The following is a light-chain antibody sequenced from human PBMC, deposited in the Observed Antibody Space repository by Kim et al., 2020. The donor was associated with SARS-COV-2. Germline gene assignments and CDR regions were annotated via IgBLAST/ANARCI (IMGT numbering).Light chain of an antibody. Sequence: VALGQTVRITCQGDSLRTYYATWYKQKPGQAPIVVIYGKNNRTSGIPDRFSGSSSGNTASLTITGTQAGDEADYYCNSRDSNDNVVFGGGTQLTVL. CDR3: NSRDSNDNVV. J-gene: IGLJ2*01. CDR2: GKN. CDR1: SLRTYY. V-gene: IGLV3-19*01.